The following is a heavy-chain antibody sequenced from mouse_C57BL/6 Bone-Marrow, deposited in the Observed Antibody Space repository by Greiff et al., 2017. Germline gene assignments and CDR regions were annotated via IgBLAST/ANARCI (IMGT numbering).Heavy chain of an antibody. D-gene: IGHD2-1*01. CDR2: IYPGSGST. CDR1: GYTFTSYW. Sequence: QVHVKQPGAELVKPGASVKMSCKASGYTFTSYWITWVKQRPGQGLEWIGDIYPGSGSTNYNEKFKSKATLTVDTSSSTAYMQLSSLTSEDSAVYYCGVLYYGNSYYFDYWGQGTTLTVSS. CDR3: GVLYYGNSYYFDY. J-gene: IGHJ2*01. V-gene: IGHV1-55*01.